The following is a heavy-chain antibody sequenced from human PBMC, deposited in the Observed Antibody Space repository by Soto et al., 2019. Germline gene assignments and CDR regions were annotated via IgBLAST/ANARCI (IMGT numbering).Heavy chain of an antibody. CDR3: AKGGDSSGREFDY. CDR1: GYTFTGNY. D-gene: IGHD6-19*01. CDR2: INPNTGGT. V-gene: IGHV1-2*04. Sequence: ASVKVSCKASGYTFTGNYMHWVRQAPGQGLEWMGWINPNTGGTNFAQKFQGWITMTRDTSLSTAYMELSRLTSGDTAVYYCAKGGDSSGREFDYCGQGTLVTVSS. J-gene: IGHJ4*02.